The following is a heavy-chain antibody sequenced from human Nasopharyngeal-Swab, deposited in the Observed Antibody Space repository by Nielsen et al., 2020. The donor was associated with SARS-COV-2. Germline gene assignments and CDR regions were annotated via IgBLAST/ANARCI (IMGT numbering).Heavy chain of an antibody. CDR3: ARGPAPYSSSWYDWFDP. J-gene: IGHJ5*02. D-gene: IGHD6-13*01. CDR2: INTNTGNP. V-gene: IGHV7-4-1*02. Sequence: ASVKISCKASGYTFTSYAMNWVRQDPGQGLEWMGWINTNTGNPTYAQGFTGRFVFSLDTSVSTAYLQISSLKAEDTAVYYCARGPAPYSSSWYDWFDPWGQGTLVTVSS. CDR1: GYTFTSYA.